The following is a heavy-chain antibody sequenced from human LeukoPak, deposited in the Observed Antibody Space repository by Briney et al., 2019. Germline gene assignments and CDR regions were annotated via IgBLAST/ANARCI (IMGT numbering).Heavy chain of an antibody. J-gene: IGHJ4*02. CDR3: ARLPSPVYCSGGSCYRGPPSYFDY. D-gene: IGHD2-15*01. Sequence: GESLKISCKGSGYSFTSYWIGWVRQMPGKGLEWMGIIYPGDSGTRYSPSFQGQVTISADKSISTAYLQWSSLKASDTAMYYCARLPSPVYCSGGSCYRGPPSYFDYWGQGTLVTVSS. CDR1: GYSFTSYW. CDR2: IYPGDSGT. V-gene: IGHV5-51*01.